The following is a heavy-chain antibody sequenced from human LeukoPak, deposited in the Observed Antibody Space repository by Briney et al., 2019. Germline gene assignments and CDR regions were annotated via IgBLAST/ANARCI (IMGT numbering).Heavy chain of an antibody. CDR3: ARDRKWSAAIFDAFDI. V-gene: IGHV1-69*05. D-gene: IGHD3-3*01. CDR2: IIPIFGTA. Sequence: SVKVSCKASGGTFRSGSINWVRQAPGQGLEWMGRIIPIFGTANYAQKFQGRVTITTDESTSTAYMELSSLRSEDTAVYYCARDRKWSAAIFDAFDIWGQGTMVTVSS. J-gene: IGHJ3*02. CDR1: GGTFRSGS.